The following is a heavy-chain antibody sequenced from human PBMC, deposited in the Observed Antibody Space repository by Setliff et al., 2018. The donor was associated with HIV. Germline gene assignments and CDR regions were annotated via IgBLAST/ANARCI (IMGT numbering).Heavy chain of an antibody. CDR1: DYTFSTYW. Sequence: AASVKVSCKALDYTFSTYWIGWVRQMPGEGLEWMGIIYPDDSNIRYNPSFQSQVTISADKSITTAYLEIHNLKASDTATYYCARRDGRSMNAFQIWGPGTMVTVSS. D-gene: IGHD6-13*01. CDR3: ARRDGRSMNAFQI. V-gene: IGHV5-51*01. J-gene: IGHJ3*01. CDR2: IYPDDSNI.